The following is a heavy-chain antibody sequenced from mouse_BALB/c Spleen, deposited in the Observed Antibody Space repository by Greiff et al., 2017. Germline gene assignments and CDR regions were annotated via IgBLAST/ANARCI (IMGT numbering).Heavy chain of an antibody. J-gene: IGHJ3*01. D-gene: IGHD2-3*01. CDR2: IDPSDSET. CDR1: GYSFTSYW. V-gene: IGHV1S127*01. CDR3: ARSTYYDGYWFAY. Sequence: QVQLQQSGPQLVRPGASVKISCKASGYSFTSYWMHWVKQRPGQGLEWIGMIDPSDSETRLNQKFKDKATLTVDKSSSTAYMQLSSPTSEDSAVYYCARSTYYDGYWFAYWGQGTLVTVSA.